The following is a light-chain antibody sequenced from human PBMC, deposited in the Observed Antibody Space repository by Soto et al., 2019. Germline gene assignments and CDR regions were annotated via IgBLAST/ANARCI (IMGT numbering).Light chain of an antibody. Sequence: ERVMTQSPATLSVSPGERATLSCRASQSVGSNLAWYQQKPGRAPRLLIFGASSRATGVPARFSGSGSGTEFTLTINSLQSEDFAVYFCQQYDNLPLTFGPGTKVDIK. V-gene: IGKV3-15*01. CDR1: QSVGSN. CDR3: QQYDNLPLT. CDR2: GAS. J-gene: IGKJ3*01.